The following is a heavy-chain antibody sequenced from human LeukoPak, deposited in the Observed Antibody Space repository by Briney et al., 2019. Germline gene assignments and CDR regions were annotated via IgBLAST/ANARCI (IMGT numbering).Heavy chain of an antibody. CDR2: INHSGST. D-gene: IGHD2-15*01. CDR3: AGYCSGGSCYSYNWFDP. Sequence: SETLSLTCAVYGGSFSGYYWSWIRQPPGKGLEWIGVINHSGSTNYNPSLKSRVTISVDTSKNQFSLKLSSVTAADTAVYYCAGYCSGGSCYSYNWFDPWAREPWSPSPQ. V-gene: IGHV4-34*01. CDR1: GGSFSGYY. J-gene: IGHJ5*02.